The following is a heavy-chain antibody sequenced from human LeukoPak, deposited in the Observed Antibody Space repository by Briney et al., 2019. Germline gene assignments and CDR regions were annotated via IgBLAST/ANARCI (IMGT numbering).Heavy chain of an antibody. V-gene: IGHV4-39*01. CDR3: ARHKVATISPYLFDY. CDR1: GGSISSYY. CDR2: IYYSGST. D-gene: IGHD5-12*01. J-gene: IGHJ4*02. Sequence: PSETLSLTCTVSGGSISSYYWGWIRQPPGKGLEWIGSIYYSGSTYYNPSLKSRVTISVDTSKNQFSLKLSSVTAADTAVYYCARHKVATISPYLFDYWGQGTLVTVSS.